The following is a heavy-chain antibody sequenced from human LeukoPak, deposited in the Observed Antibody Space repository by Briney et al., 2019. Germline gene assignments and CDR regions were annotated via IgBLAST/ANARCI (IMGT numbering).Heavy chain of an antibody. CDR1: GGSISSSSYY. CDR2: IYYSGST. J-gene: IGHJ4*02. D-gene: IGHD1-26*01. Sequence: SETLSLTCTVSGGSISSSSYYWGWIRQPPGKGLEWIGSIYYSGSTYYNPSLKGRVTISVDTSKNQFSLKLSSVTAADTAVYYCARHSIVGATRDYWGQGTLVTVSS. CDR3: ARHSIVGATRDY. V-gene: IGHV4-39*01.